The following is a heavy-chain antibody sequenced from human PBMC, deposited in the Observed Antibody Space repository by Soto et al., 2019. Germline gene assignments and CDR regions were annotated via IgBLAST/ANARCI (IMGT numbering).Heavy chain of an antibody. V-gene: IGHV1-69*13. CDR3: ARQFDYDTSGYYYAY. CDR2: ITPLFGTA. D-gene: IGHD3-22*01. J-gene: IGHJ4*02. CDR1: GGAFSRNT. Sequence: ASVKVSCKASGGAFSRNTVSWVRQAPGQGLEWMGGITPLFGTASYAQKFQGRVTITADESTNTAYMELSRLRSEDTAVYYCARQFDYDTSGYYYAYWGQGTLVTVSS.